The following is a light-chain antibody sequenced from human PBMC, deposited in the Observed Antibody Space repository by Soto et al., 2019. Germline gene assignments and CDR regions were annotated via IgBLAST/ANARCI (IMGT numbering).Light chain of an antibody. CDR2: SNS. CDR1: SSNLGQNP. CDR3: AAWDDSLTGSWV. J-gene: IGLJ3*02. V-gene: IGLV1-44*01. Sequence: QSVLTQPPSASGTPGQRVTISCSGSSSNLGQNPVHWYQQLPGTAPKLLIYSNSYRPSGVPDRFSGSKSGTSASLAISGLQSEDEDDDDCAAWDDSLTGSWVFGGGTKLTVL.